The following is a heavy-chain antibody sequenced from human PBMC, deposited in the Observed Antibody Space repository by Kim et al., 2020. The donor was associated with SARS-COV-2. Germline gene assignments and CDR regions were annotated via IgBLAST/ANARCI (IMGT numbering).Heavy chain of an antibody. CDR3: AKCHSDWGNDAFDF. CDR1: GFTFSNYA. CDR2: IRGGGAVT. D-gene: IGHD3-16*01. Sequence: GWSLRLSCAASGFTFSNYAMSWVRQAPGKGLEWVSYIRGGGAVTHYAGSVKGRCTISRDNFKNTLYLQVDSLRAEDTAVYYCAKCHSDWGNDAFDFWG. J-gene: IGHJ3*01. V-gene: IGHV3-23*01.